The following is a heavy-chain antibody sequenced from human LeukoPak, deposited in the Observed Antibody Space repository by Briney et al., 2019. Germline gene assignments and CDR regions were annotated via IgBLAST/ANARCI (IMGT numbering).Heavy chain of an antibody. Sequence: SETLSLTCTVSGGSISSSSYYWGWIRQPPGKGLEWIGSIYYSGSTYYNPSLKSRVTISVDTSKNQFSLKLSSVTAADTAVYYCARVAGQAGGFDYWGQGTLVTVSS. CDR2: IYYSGST. D-gene: IGHD3-10*01. CDR3: ARVAGQAGGFDY. V-gene: IGHV4-39*07. CDR1: GGSISSSSYY. J-gene: IGHJ4*02.